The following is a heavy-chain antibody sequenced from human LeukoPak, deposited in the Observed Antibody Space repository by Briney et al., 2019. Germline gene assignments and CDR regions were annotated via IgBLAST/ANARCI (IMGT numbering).Heavy chain of an antibody. Sequence: AETLSLICTVTGDSMSNYYWSWIRQPAGKGLEWIGGIYTSGTTAYNPSLKSRVTMSMDKTKDQFSLKVTSVAAADTAIYYCALGMTFYYDSRGYYGALDIWGQGTMVTVSS. CDR2: IYTSGTT. J-gene: IGHJ3*02. D-gene: IGHD3-22*01. CDR1: GDSMSNYY. V-gene: IGHV4-4*07. CDR3: ALGMTFYYDSRGYYGALDI.